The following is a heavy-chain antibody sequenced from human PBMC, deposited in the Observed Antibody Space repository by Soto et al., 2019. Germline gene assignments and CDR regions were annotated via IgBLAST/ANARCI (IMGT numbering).Heavy chain of an antibody. CDR2: INAGNGNT. CDR3: ATRLGFVCYFGY. D-gene: IGHD2-8*01. V-gene: IGHV1-3*01. CDR1: GYTFTSYA. J-gene: IGHJ4*02. Sequence: AASVKVSCKASGYTFTSYAMHWVRQAPGQRLEWMGWINAGNGNTKYSQKFQGRVTITRDTSASTAYMELSSLRSEDTAVYYCATRLGFVCYFGYWGQGTMVTVSS.